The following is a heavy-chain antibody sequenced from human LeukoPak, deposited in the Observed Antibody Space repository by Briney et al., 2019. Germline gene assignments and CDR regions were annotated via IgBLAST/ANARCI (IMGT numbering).Heavy chain of an antibody. Sequence: ASVKVSCKVSGYTLTELSMHWVRQAPGKGLEWMGGFDPEDGETIYAQKFQGRVTITADESTSTAYMELSSLRSEDTAVYYCARDIKRITMVRGVITWFDPWGQGTLVTVSS. J-gene: IGHJ5*02. D-gene: IGHD3-10*01. CDR2: FDPEDGET. CDR3: ARDIKRITMVRGVITWFDP. V-gene: IGHV1-24*01. CDR1: GYTLTELS.